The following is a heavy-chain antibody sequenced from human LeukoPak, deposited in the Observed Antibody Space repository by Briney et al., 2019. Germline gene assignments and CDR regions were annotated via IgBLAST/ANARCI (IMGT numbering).Heavy chain of an antibody. CDR1: GFTVSSNY. Sequence: PGGSLRLSCAASGFTVSSNYMNWVRQAPGKGLEWVSVIYSGGRTYYADSVKGRFTISRDNSKNTLYLQMNSLRAEDTAVYYCARVWYGSGSLYYYYYYVDVWGKGTTVTVSS. J-gene: IGHJ6*03. D-gene: IGHD3-10*01. V-gene: IGHV3-66*01. CDR3: ARVWYGSGSLYYYYYYVDV. CDR2: IYSGGRT.